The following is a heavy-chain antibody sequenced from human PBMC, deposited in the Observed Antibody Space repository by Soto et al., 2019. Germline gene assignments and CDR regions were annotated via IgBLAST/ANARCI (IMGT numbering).Heavy chain of an antibody. V-gene: IGHV3-21*01. CDR2: ISSGSSYI. J-gene: IGHJ5*02. D-gene: IGHD3-10*01. Sequence: PGGSLRLSCAASGFTFSTYTMNWVRQAPGKGLEWISSISSGSSYIYYAGSVKGRFTISRDNAKNSLFLQMNSLRADDTAVYYCARDILSGGAYPVSWGQGTKVTVSS. CDR3: ARDILSGGAYPVS. CDR1: GFTFSTYT.